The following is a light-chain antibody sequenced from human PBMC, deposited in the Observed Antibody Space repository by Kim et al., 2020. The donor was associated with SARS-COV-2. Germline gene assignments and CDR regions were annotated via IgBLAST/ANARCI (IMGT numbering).Light chain of an antibody. CDR3: QAWGSSTAV. CDR1: KLGDKY. CDR2: QDS. Sequence: SSELTQPPSVSVSPGQTATITCSGDKLGDKYVCWYQQKPGQSPVLVIYQDSKRPSGIPDRFSGSNSGNTATLTISGTQTMDEADYSCQAWGSSTAVFGGGTKLTVL. J-gene: IGLJ3*02. V-gene: IGLV3-1*01.